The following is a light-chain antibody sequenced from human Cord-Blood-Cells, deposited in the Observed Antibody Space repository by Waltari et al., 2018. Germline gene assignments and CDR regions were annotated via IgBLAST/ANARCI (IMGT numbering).Light chain of an antibody. CDR3: QQYDNLPIT. Sequence: FQIPQSPSPLSASVGDRVPITCKPSQDISNYLNWYQQKPGKAPKLLIYDASNLETGVPSRFSGSGSGTDFTFTISSLQPEDIATYYCQQYDNLPITFGQGTRLEIK. CDR1: QDISNY. J-gene: IGKJ5*01. V-gene: IGKV1-33*01. CDR2: DAS.